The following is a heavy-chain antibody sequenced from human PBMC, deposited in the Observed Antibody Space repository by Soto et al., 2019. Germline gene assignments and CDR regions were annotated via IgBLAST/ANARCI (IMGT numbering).Heavy chain of an antibody. D-gene: IGHD5-12*01. CDR1: GFTFSSYS. V-gene: IGHV3-21*01. J-gene: IGHJ4*02. Sequence: GGSLRLSCAASGFTFSSYSMNWVRQAPGKGLEWVSSISSSSSYIYYADSVKGRFTISRDNAKNSLYLQMNSLRAEDTAVYYCARESGYSGYHLVWGQGTLVTVSS. CDR3: ARESGYSGYHLV. CDR2: ISSSSSYI.